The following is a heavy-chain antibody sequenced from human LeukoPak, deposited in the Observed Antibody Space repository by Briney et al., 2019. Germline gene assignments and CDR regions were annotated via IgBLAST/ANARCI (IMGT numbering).Heavy chain of an antibody. V-gene: IGHV1-18*01. CDR2: ISVYNGNT. CDR1: GYTFTSYG. CDR3: ARALDRGDSDY. D-gene: IGHD2-15*01. J-gene: IGHJ4*02. Sequence: ASVKVSCKASGYTFTSYGISWVRQAPGQGLEWMGWISVYNGNTKYVQKFQGGVTMTTDTSTSTAYMELRSLRSDDTAVYYCARALDRGDSDYWGQGTLVTVSS.